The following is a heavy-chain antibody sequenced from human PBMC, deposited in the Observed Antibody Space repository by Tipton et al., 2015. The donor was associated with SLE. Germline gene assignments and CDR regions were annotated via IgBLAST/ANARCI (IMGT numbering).Heavy chain of an antibody. CDR2: MNWNAVSI. CDR1: GFAFENYG. CDR3: STTERSENY. D-gene: IGHD3-3*01. J-gene: IGHJ4*02. Sequence: SLRLSCAASGFAFENYGMSWVRQVPGKGLEWVAGMNWNAVSIGYADSVKGRFTISRDNAKSSLFLDMKSLKVEDSAFYYCSTTERSENYWGRGTLVTVSS. V-gene: IGHV3-20*04.